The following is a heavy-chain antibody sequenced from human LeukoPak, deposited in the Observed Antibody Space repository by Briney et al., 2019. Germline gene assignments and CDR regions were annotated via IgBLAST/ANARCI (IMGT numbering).Heavy chain of an antibody. D-gene: IGHD3-3*01. CDR3: ARDLVGGIWSAGF. CDR1: GCTFTGYY. CDR2: INPNSGET. Sequence: ASAKVSCKTSGCTFTGYYVHWIRQAPGQGLEWMGRINPNSGETIYTERFQGRVTMTRDTSISTAYMELSSLRSDDTAVYYCARDLVGGIWSAGFWGQGSLVTVSS. J-gene: IGHJ4*02. V-gene: IGHV1-2*06.